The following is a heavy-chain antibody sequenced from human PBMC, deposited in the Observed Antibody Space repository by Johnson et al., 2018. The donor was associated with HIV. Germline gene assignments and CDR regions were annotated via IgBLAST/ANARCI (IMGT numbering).Heavy chain of an antibody. V-gene: IGHV3-11*04. CDR3: ARVEHSSGSYLAAFDI. Sequence: QVQLVESGGGLVQPGGSLRLSCAASGFTFSDYYMSWIRQAPGKGLEWVSYISSSGSTIYYADSVKGRFTISRDNAKNSLYLQMNSLRAEETAVYYCARVEHSSGSYLAAFDIWGQGTMVTVSS. D-gene: IGHD1-26*01. CDR2: ISSSGSTI. J-gene: IGHJ3*02. CDR1: GFTFSDYY.